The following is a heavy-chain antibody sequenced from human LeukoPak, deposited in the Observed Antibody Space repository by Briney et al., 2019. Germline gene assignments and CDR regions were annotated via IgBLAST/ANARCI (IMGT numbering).Heavy chain of an antibody. J-gene: IGHJ4*02. V-gene: IGHV3-15*01. CDR3: TTAPWIVVVVAAFY. Sequence: GGSLRLSCAASGFTFSSYSVNWVRQAPGKGLEWVGRIKSKTDGGTTDYAAPVKGRFTISRDDSKNTLYLQMNSLKIEDTAVYYCTTAPWIVVVVAAFYWGQGTLVTVSS. CDR2: IKSKTDGGTT. D-gene: IGHD2-15*01. CDR1: GFTFSSYS.